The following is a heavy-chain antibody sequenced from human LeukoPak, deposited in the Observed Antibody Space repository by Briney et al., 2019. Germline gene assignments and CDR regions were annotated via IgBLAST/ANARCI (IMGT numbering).Heavy chain of an antibody. D-gene: IGHD3-3*01. CDR3: ARAHWSGYYTYYFDY. CDR2: IIPIFGTA. V-gene: IGHV1-69*05. J-gene: IGHJ4*02. CDR1: GGTFSSYA. Sequence: GASVKVSCKASGGTFSSYAISWVRQAPGQGLEWMGGIIPIFGTANYAQKFQGRVTITTDESTSKAYMELSSLRSEDTAVYYCARAHWSGYYTYYFDYWGQGTLVTVSS.